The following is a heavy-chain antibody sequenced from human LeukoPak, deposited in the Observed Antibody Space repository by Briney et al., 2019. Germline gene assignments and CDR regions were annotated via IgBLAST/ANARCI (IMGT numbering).Heavy chain of an antibody. Sequence: PSEALSLTCSVSGGSLKSYYWNWIRQPPGKGLEWIGYIYHSGSTNYNPSFRSRVTISLDRSKSHFSLNLTSVTPADTAIYYCARWGYFDSSGFFVAEYRGQGTLVTVSS. CDR3: ARWGYFDSSGFFVAEY. CDR2: IYHSGST. J-gene: IGHJ4*02. D-gene: IGHD3-22*01. CDR1: GGSLKSYY. V-gene: IGHV4-59*01.